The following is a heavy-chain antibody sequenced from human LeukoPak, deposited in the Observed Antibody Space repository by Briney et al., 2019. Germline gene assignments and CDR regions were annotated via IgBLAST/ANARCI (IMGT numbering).Heavy chain of an antibody. J-gene: IGHJ3*02. CDR2: TRSKAYGGTT. D-gene: IGHD3-3*01. CDR3: TRCYDFWSGHRLGAFDI. V-gene: IGHV3-49*02. Sequence: WIRQPPGKGLEWVGFTRSKAYGGTTEYAASVKGRFTISGDDSKSIAYLQMNSLKTEDTAVYYCTRCYDFWSGHRLGAFDIWGQGTMVTVSS.